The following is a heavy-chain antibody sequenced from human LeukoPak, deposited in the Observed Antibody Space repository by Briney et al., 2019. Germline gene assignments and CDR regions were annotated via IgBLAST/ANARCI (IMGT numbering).Heavy chain of an antibody. D-gene: IGHD4-23*01. Sequence: GESLRLSCAGYGFTFSSYGMNWVRQAPGKGLEWVSYISDNSRTKYYADSVKGRFTISRDNAKNSLYLQMNSLRVEDTAVYYCARDWDSNGGEFDYWGQGTLVTVPS. CDR2: ISDNSRTK. CDR3: ARDWDSNGGEFDY. V-gene: IGHV3-48*01. CDR1: GFTFSSYG. J-gene: IGHJ4*02.